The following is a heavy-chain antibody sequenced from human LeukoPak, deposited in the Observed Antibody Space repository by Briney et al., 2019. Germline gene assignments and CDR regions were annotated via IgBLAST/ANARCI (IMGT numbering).Heavy chain of an antibody. D-gene: IGHD3-10*02. CDR1: GFTFSSYE. CDR2: ISSSGSTI. Sequence: PGGSLGLSCAASGFTFSSYEMTWVRQAPGKGLEWVSYISSSGSTIYYADSVKGRFTISRDNAKNSLYLQMNSLRAEDTAVYYCAELGITMIGGVWGKGPTVTISS. J-gene: IGHJ6*04. V-gene: IGHV3-48*03. CDR3: AELGITMIGGV.